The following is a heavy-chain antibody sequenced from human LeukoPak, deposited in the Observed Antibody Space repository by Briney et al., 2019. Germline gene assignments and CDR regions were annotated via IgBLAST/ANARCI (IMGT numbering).Heavy chain of an antibody. Sequence: GGSLRLSCATSGFTFSTSDMHWVRQAPGKGLEWVSFIQYDGSRKNYVDSVKGRFTISRDNSKNTLYLQMFSLRPEDTAVYFCAKDLILWGQGTVVAVSS. CDR1: GFTFSTSD. CDR2: IQYDGSRK. V-gene: IGHV3-30*02. CDR3: AKDLIL. J-gene: IGHJ3*01.